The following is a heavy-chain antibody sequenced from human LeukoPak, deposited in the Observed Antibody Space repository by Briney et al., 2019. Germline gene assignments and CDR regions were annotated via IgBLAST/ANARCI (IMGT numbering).Heavy chain of an antibody. V-gene: IGHV4-61*02. J-gene: IGHJ4*02. CDR3: ARGVWFGNSILSSRPLDY. CDR1: GGSISSGSYY. CDR2: IYTSGST. Sequence: PSQTLSLTCTVSGGSISSGSYYWSWIRQPAGKGLEWIGRIYTSGSTNYNPSLKSRVTISVDTSKNQFSLKLSSVTAADTAVYYCARGVWFGNSILSSRPLDYWGQGTLVTVSS. D-gene: IGHD3-10*01.